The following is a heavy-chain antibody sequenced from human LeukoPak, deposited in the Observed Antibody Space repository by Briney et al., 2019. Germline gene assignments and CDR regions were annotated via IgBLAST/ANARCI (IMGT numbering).Heavy chain of an antibody. V-gene: IGHV3-7*03. D-gene: IGHD6-19*01. CDR1: GFTFSSYW. Sequence: GGSLRLSCAASGFTFSSYWMSWVRQAPGKGLEWVANIKQDGSEKYYVDSVKGRFTISRDNAKNSLYLQMNSLRAEDTAVYYCARVEAVADLYCFDYWGQGTLVTVSS. CDR3: ARVEAVADLYCFDY. J-gene: IGHJ4*02. CDR2: IKQDGSEK.